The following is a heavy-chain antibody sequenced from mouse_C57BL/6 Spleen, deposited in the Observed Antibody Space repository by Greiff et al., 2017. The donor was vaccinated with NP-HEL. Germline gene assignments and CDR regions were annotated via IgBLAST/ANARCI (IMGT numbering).Heavy chain of an antibody. CDR3: TRGGGSSY. CDR2: IDPEPGGT. CDR1: GYTFTDYE. V-gene: IGHV1-15*01. Sequence: QVQLQQSGAELVRPGASVTLSCKASGYTFTDYEMHWVKQTPVHGLEWIGAIDPEPGGTAYNQKFKGKAILTADKSSSTAYMELRSLTSEDSAVYYCTRGGGSSYWGQGTLVTVSA. J-gene: IGHJ3*01.